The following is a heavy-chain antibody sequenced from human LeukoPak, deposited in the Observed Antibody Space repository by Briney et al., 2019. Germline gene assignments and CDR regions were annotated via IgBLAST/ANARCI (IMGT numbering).Heavy chain of an antibody. J-gene: IGHJ4*02. CDR1: GFTLSSYG. V-gene: IGHV3-20*04. CDR2: INWNGGST. D-gene: IGHD3-10*01. CDR3: AKDVYYYGSGSFDY. Sequence: PGGSLRLSCVASGFTLSSYGMSWVRQAPGKGLEWVSGINWNGGSTGYADSVKGRFTISRDNAKNSLYLQMNSLRAEDTALYYCAKDVYYYGSGSFDYWGQGTLVTVSS.